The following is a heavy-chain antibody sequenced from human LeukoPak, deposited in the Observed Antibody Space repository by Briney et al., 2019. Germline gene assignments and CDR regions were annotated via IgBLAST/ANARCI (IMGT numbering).Heavy chain of an antibody. Sequence: PGGSLRLSCAASGFTFSSYGMHWVRQAPGKGLEWVAFIRYDGSNKYYADSVKGRFTISRDNSKNTLYLQMNSLRAEDTAVYYCAKDPKKYSGSYTELNWFDPWGQGTLVTVSS. CDR1: GFTFSSYG. J-gene: IGHJ5*02. D-gene: IGHD1-26*01. CDR2: IRYDGSNK. V-gene: IGHV3-30*02. CDR3: AKDPKKYSGSYTELNWFDP.